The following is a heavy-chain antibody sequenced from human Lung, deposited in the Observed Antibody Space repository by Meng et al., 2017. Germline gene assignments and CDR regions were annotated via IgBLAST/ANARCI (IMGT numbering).Heavy chain of an antibody. V-gene: IGHV4-34*01. CDR2: INHSGST. CDR1: GGAFSDYY. Sequence: QVQLQQWVARLLKPSATLSLCFVVSGGAFSDYYWSWIRQPPGKGLEWIGEINHSGSTNYNPSLESRATISVDTSQNNLSLKLSSVTAADSAVYYCARGPTTMAHDFDYWGQGTLVTVSS. J-gene: IGHJ4*02. CDR3: ARGPTTMAHDFDY. D-gene: IGHD4-11*01.